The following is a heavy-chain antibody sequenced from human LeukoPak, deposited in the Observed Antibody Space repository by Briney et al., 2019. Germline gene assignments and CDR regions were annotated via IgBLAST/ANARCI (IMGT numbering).Heavy chain of an antibody. CDR2: FRYGGSDK. Sequence: GGSLRLSCAASGFIFSNFGMNWVRQAPGKGLEWVAFFRYGGSDKYYADSVKGRFTISRDSSKNTVYLEMNSLRAEDTAVYYCAKESQLSYRGTFYIDYWGQGTLVTVSS. CDR3: AKESQLSYRGTFYIDY. V-gene: IGHV3-30*02. D-gene: IGHD1-26*01. CDR1: GFIFSNFG. J-gene: IGHJ4*02.